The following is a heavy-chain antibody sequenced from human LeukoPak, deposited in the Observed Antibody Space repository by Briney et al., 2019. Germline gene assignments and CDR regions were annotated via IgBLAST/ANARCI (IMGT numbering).Heavy chain of an antibody. CDR1: RFTFSTYW. CDR2: INSDGSST. CDR3: ANLLRWEPY. J-gene: IGHJ4*02. Sequence: GGSLRLSCAASRFTFSTYWMHWVRQAPGKGLVWVSRINSDGSSTDYADSVKGRFTISRDNAKNTLYLQMNSLRAEDTAVYYCANLLRWEPYWGQGTLVTVSS. D-gene: IGHD4-23*01. V-gene: IGHV3-74*01.